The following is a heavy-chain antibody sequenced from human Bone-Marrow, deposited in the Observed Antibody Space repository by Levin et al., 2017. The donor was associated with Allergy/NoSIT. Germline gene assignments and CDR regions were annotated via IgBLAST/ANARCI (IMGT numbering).Heavy chain of an antibody. V-gene: IGHV3-23*01. CDR2: ISGSGGST. CDR3: AKDLRGIYYGSGSYYADYYGMDV. D-gene: IGHD3-10*01. J-gene: IGHJ6*02. Sequence: LSLTCAASGFTFSSSAMSWVRQAPGKGLEWVSSISGSGGSTYYADSVKGRFTISRDNSKNTLYLQMNSLRAEDTAVYYCAKDLRGIYYGSGSYYADYYGMDVWGQGTTVTVSS. CDR1: GFTFSSSA.